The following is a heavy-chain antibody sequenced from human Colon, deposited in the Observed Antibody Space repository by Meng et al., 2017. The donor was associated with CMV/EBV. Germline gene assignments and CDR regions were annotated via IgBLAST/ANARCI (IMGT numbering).Heavy chain of an antibody. Sequence: SCTASGYHFTYYTIHWVRQAPGQRPEWMGWIDCGDGDTRYSPSFQGRVTITEDTSATTVYLTLTSLTSEDTAVYYCARGPTDFGDTWGPGTLVTVSS. J-gene: IGHJ5*02. D-gene: IGHD4-17*01. CDR3: ARGPTDFGDT. V-gene: IGHV1-3*01. CDR2: IDCGDGDT. CDR1: GYHFTYYT.